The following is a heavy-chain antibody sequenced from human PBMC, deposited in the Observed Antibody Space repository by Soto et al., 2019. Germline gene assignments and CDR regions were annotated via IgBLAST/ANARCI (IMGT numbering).Heavy chain of an antibody. V-gene: IGHV1-69*06. CDR2: IIPIFNST. D-gene: IGHD3-22*01. Sequence: SVKVSCKVSGSRFSNYVISWVRQAPGHGLEWLGRIIPIFNSTKYAQSFQGRVTITADKSTSTASLELSSLRSDDTAVYYYDSSGYYGLDYWGQGTLVTVSS. CDR3: DSSGYYGLDY. CDR1: GSRFSNYV. J-gene: IGHJ4*02.